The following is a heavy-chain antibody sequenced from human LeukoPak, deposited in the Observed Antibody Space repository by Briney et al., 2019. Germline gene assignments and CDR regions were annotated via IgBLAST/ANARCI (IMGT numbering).Heavy chain of an antibody. CDR1: GGTFSSYA. D-gene: IGHD3-9*01. Sequence: SVKVSCKASGGTFSSYAISWERQAPGQGLEWMGGTIPIFGTANYAQKFQGRVTITADEPTTTAYMELTSLTSDDTAVYYCARETGTVPFHNVLTGRQDFYYYYIDVWGKGTTVTVSS. J-gene: IGHJ6*03. CDR3: ARETGTVPFHNVLTGRQDFYYYYIDV. CDR2: TIPIFGTA. V-gene: IGHV1-69*13.